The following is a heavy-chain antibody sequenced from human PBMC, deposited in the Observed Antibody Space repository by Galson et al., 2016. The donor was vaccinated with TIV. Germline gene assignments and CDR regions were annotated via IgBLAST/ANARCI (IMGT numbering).Heavy chain of an antibody. CDR1: GGTFSSHT. V-gene: IGHV1-69*02. Sequence: SVKVSCKASGGTFSSHTITWVRQAAGQGLEWMGRVVPMLGLTDYAQRFQGRVTITADMFASTVYMELSSLTSDDTALYYFARVYPHYVSGSYLDSWGQGTLVTVSS. D-gene: IGHD3-10*01. CDR2: VVPMLGLT. CDR3: ARVYPHYVSGSYLDS. J-gene: IGHJ5*01.